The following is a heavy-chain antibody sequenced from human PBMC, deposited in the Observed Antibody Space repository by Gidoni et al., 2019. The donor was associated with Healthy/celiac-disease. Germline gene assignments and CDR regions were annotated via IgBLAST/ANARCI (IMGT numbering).Heavy chain of an antibody. D-gene: IGHD6-19*01. CDR3: AREDLRYSSGWYYFDY. V-gene: IGHV3-33*01. CDR2: IWYDGSNK. CDR1: GFTFSRYG. Sequence: QVQLVESGGGVVQPGRSLRLSCAASGFTFSRYGMHWVRQAPGKGLEWVAVIWYDGSNKYYADSVKGRFTISRDNSKNTLYLQMNSLRAEDTAVYYCAREDLRYSSGWYYFDYWGQGTLVTVSS. J-gene: IGHJ4*02.